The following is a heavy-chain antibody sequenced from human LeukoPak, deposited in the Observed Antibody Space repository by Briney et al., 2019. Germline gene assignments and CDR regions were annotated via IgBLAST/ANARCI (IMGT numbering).Heavy chain of an antibody. CDR1: DGSISSSSYY. D-gene: IGHD3-22*01. Sequence: PSDTLSLTCTVSDGSISSSSYYWGWIRQPPGKGLEWIGSIYYSGSTYYNPSLKSRVTISVDTSKNQFSLKLSSVTAADTAVYYCARHGSLYYYDSSGYDYWGQGTLVTVSS. V-gene: IGHV4-39*01. J-gene: IGHJ4*02. CDR3: ARHGSLYYYDSSGYDY. CDR2: IYYSGST.